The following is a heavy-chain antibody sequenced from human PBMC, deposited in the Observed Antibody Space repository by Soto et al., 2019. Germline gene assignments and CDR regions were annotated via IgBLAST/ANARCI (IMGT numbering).Heavy chain of an antibody. V-gene: IGHV3-30*03. Sequence: QVQLVASGGGVVQPGRSLSLSCAASGFTLSGHGLHWVRQAPGKGLEWVAVVTHDGTERHYPDSVKGRFTITRDISKNTFYLQMNSLRVEDTAMYYCAREKNSGYYRSVDYWGQGTQVTVSS. CDR1: GFTLSGHG. CDR2: VTHDGTER. CDR3: AREKNSGYYRSVDY. J-gene: IGHJ4*02. D-gene: IGHD3-10*01.